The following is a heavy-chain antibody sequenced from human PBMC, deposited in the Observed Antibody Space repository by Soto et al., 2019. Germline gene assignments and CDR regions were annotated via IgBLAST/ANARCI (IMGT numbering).Heavy chain of an antibody. CDR3: ATHGLGVSSPPYFDN. J-gene: IGHJ4*02. CDR2: FVPLFGTT. V-gene: IGHV1-69*01. CDR1: GGTFSGYV. D-gene: IGHD3-16*01. Sequence: QLVQSGSEVKKPGSSVKVSCQASGGTFSGYVVTWVRQAPGQGLEWMGEFVPLFGTTKYAQRFSCRITINAEESTSTAYMELRTLRSDDTAVYYCATHGLGVSSPPYFDNWGQGTLVTVSS.